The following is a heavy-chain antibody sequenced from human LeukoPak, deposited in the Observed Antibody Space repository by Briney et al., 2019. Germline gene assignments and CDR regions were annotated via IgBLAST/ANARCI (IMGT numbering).Heavy chain of an antibody. CDR3: ARGSGWLDY. V-gene: IGHV3-7*01. CDR2: IKQGGSEN. J-gene: IGHJ4*02. D-gene: IGHD6-19*01. CDR1: GFTFSSYC. Sequence: GGPLRLCCAASGFTFSSYCMSWVRQAAGKGLEWMANIKQGGSENYYVDSVKGRFTISRDNAKTSVYLQMNSLRADDTAVYYCARGSGWLDYWGQGALVTVSS.